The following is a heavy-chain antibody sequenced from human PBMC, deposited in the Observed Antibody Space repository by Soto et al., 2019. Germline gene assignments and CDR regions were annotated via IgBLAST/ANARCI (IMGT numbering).Heavy chain of an antibody. D-gene: IGHD2-15*01. J-gene: IGHJ4*02. CDR3: AKGKNIAQGPGVIDY. CDR1: GVAFDTYV. CDR2: MSGSGDDHNR. Sequence: EVQLLESGGGLVLRGGSLRLSCEASGVAFDTYVMNWVRQAPGKGLEWVAGMSGSGDDHNRYYIESVRGRFTISRDNSKSIVYLDISSLGAEDTAVYHCAKGKNIAQGPGVIDYWGQGPPVTVSS. V-gene: IGHV3-23*01.